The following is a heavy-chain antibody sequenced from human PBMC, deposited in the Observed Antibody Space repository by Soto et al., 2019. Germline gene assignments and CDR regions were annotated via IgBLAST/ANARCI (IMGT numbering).Heavy chain of an antibody. Sequence: SETLSLTCAVYGGSFSGYYWSWIRQPPGKGLEWIGEINHSGSTNYNPSLKSRVTISVDTSKNQFSLKLSSVTAADTAVYYCARGHWNYVRHIRAPYYFDYWGQGTLVTVSS. CDR1: GGSFSGYY. V-gene: IGHV4-34*01. CDR3: ARGHWNYVRHIRAPYYFDY. J-gene: IGHJ4*02. CDR2: INHSGST. D-gene: IGHD1-7*01.